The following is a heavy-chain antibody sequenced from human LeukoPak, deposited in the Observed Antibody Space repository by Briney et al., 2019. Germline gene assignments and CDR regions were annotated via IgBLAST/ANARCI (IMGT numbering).Heavy chain of an antibody. D-gene: IGHD1/OR15-1a*01. V-gene: IGHV3-23*01. Sequence: GGSLRLSCAASGFTFSSYAMSWVRQAPGKGLEWVSAISGSGGSTYYADSVKGRFTISRDNSKNTVDVQIHSLGAEDTAVYYCAKAPTGTAPTFFDYWGQGTLVVVSS. J-gene: IGHJ4*02. CDR1: GFTFSSYA. CDR3: AKAPTGTAPTFFDY. CDR2: ISGSGGST.